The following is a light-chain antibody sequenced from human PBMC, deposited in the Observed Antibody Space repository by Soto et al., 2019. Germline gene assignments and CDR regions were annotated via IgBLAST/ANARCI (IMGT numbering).Light chain of an antibody. V-gene: IGKV3-15*01. CDR3: QKYDKWPWT. J-gene: IGKJ1*01. Sequence: MTQSASNLSLSAGESATLSWRASQSVSNNYLAWYQQKPGQAPRLLIYGASTRATDVPARFSGSGYGTEVTLTISSLQSEDFAVYYCQKYDKWPWTFGQGTKVDIK. CDR1: QSVSNN. CDR2: GAS.